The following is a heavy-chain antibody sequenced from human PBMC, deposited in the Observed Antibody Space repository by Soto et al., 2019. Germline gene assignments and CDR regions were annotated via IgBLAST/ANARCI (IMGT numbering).Heavy chain of an antibody. CDR1: GGTFSSYT. J-gene: IGHJ5*02. Sequence: QVQLVQSGAEVKKPGSSVKVSCKASGGTFSSYTISWVRQAPGQGLEWMGRIIPILGIANYAQKFQGRVTMTVEKSTRTAYMELSSLRSEDAAVYYGARDAKFGDCSSTSCYGGWFDPWGQGTLVTVS. D-gene: IGHD2-2*01. CDR2: IIPILGIA. CDR3: ARDAKFGDCSSTSCYGGWFDP. V-gene: IGHV1-69*04.